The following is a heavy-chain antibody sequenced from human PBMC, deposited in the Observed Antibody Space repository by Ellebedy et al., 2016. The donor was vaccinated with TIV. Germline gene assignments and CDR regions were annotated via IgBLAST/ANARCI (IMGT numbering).Heavy chain of an antibody. V-gene: IGHV3-9*01. CDR1: GLSFDDYA. CDR3: ARKTETGTSGDY. D-gene: IGHD1-1*01. J-gene: IGHJ4*02. Sequence: SLKISCAASGLSFDDYAMHLVRQPPGKGLEWVSGISRDRGSIGYADSVKGRFTISRDSSKNTLYLQMNSLRAEDTAMYYCARKTETGTSGDYWGQGTPVTVSS. CDR2: ISRDRGSI.